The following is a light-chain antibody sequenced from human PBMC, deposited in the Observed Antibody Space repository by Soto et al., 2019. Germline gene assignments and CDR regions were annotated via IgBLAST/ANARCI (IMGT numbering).Light chain of an antibody. CDR3: SSHTTSNTLQIV. Sequence: QSVLTQPASVSGSPGQSINISCTGTSSDVGGYNYVSWYQHHPGKAPKLIIYDVSNRPSGVSNPLSGSKSANTASLTISGLLPEDVVVYYCSSHTTSNTLQIVFGTVTSVAVL. V-gene: IGLV2-14*03. J-gene: IGLJ1*01. CDR1: SSDVGGYNY. CDR2: DVS.